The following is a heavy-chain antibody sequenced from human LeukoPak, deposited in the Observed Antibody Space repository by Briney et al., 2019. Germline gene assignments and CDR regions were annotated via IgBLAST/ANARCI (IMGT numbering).Heavy chain of an antibody. D-gene: IGHD2-2*01. CDR3: ARDRGDIVVVPAASGAFDI. CDR1: GGTFSSYT. J-gene: IGHJ3*02. V-gene: IGHV1-69*04. CDR2: IIPILGIA. Sequence: WASVKVSCKASGGTFSSYTISWVRQAPGQGLEWMGRIIPILGIANYAQKFQGRVTITADKSTSTAYMELSSLRSEDTAVYYCARDRGDIVVVPAASGAFDIWGQRTMVTVSS.